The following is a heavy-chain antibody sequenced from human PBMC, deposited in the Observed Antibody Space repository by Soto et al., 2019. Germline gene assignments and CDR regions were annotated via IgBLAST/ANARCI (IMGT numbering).Heavy chain of an antibody. CDR2: IRTKANRYAT. V-gene: IGHV3-73*01. CDR3: TRQNGDFFEY. J-gene: IGHJ4*02. CDR1: GLTCSGST. D-gene: IGHD3-10*01. Sequence: PGGSMRLSCATSGLTCSGSTMHWVRQASGKGLEWVGNIRTKANRYATVYAESLKGRFTISRDDSKNTAYLQVGSLKTEDTAVYYCTRQNGDFFEYWGQGALVT.